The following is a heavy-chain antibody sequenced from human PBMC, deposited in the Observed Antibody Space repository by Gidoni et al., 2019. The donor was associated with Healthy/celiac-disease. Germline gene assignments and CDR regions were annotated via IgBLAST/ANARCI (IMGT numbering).Heavy chain of an antibody. CDR3: ASGDYYGSWSYGVTPRV. Sequence: EVQLVQSGAEVKKPGESLRISCKGSGYRFTSYWISWVRQMPGKGLEWMGRIDPSDSYTNYSPSFQCHVTISADKSISTAYLQWSSLKASDTAMYYCASGDYYGSWSYGVTPRVWGQGTLVTVSS. V-gene: IGHV5-10-1*03. D-gene: IGHD3-10*01. CDR2: IDPSDSYT. CDR1: GYRFTSYW. J-gene: IGHJ4*02.